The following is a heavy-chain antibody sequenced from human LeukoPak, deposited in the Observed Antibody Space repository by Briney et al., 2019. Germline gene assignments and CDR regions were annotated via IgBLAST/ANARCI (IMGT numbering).Heavy chain of an antibody. D-gene: IGHD4-17*01. CDR3: AREGYGDYSFDY. Sequence: GGSLRLSCAASGFTFSSYSMNWVRQAPGKGLEWVSSISGTGSYIYYADSVKGRFTISRDNSKNTLYLQMNSLRAEDTAVYYCAREGYGDYSFDYWGQGTLVTVSS. J-gene: IGHJ4*02. CDR1: GFTFSSYS. CDR2: ISGTGSYI. V-gene: IGHV3-21*01.